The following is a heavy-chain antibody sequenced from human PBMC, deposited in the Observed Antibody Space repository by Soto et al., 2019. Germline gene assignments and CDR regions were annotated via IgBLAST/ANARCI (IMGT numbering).Heavy chain of an antibody. J-gene: IGHJ2*01. CDR2: IRDSGDIT. CDR3: AKAYCSSTSCAGDV. Sequence: EVQLLESGGGLVQPGGSLRLSCAASGFTFSSYAMNWVRQAPGKGLEWVSVIRDSGDITYYADSVKGRFTISRDNSKNTLYLQMNSLRAEDTAVYYCAKAYCSSTSCAGDVWGRGTLVTVSS. V-gene: IGHV3-23*01. CDR1: GFTFSSYA. D-gene: IGHD2-2*01.